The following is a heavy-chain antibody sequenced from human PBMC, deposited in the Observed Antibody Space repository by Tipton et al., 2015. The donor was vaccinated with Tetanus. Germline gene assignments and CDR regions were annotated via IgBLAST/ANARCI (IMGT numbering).Heavy chain of an antibody. CDR1: GYTFTSYF. Sequence: QSGAEVKKPGASVNVSCKASGYTFTSYFMQWVRQAPGQGLEWMGIINPSGGRTNYVQKFQGRLTMTRDKSTSTVYMELGSLRSEDTAVYYCASWSQVESFDIWGQGTMVTVSS. V-gene: IGHV1-46*01. D-gene: IGHD3-3*01. J-gene: IGHJ3*02. CDR3: ASWSQVESFDI. CDR2: INPSGGRT.